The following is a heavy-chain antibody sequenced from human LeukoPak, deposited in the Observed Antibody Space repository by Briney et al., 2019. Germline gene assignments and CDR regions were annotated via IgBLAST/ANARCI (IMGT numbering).Heavy chain of an antibody. CDR2: IIPILGIA. Sequence: GASVKVSCKASGGTFSSYAISWVRQAPGQGLEWMGRIIPILGIANYAQKFQGRVTITADKSTSTAYMELSSLRSEDTAVYYCAREYGSGNGYYYYYGMDVWGQGTTVTVSS. V-gene: IGHV1-69*04. D-gene: IGHD3-10*01. J-gene: IGHJ6*02. CDR1: GGTFSSYA. CDR3: AREYGSGNGYYYYYGMDV.